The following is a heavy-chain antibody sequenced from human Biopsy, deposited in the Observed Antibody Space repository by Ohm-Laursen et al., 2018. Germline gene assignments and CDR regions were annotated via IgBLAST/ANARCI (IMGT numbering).Heavy chain of an antibody. Sequence: SLRLSCAASGFTFSNFWMSWVRQAPGKGLEWVANINEDGSDKNYVDSVKGRFTISRDNAKKFLYLQMNSLRAEDTAVYYCARDVYSVSKTAGGINSWGQGTLVTVSS. V-gene: IGHV3-7*01. CDR3: ARDVYSVSKTAGGINS. J-gene: IGHJ4*02. CDR1: GFTFSNFW. D-gene: IGHD6-13*01. CDR2: INEDGSDK.